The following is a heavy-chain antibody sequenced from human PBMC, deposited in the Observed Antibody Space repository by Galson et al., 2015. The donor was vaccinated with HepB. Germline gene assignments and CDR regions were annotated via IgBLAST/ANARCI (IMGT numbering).Heavy chain of an antibody. V-gene: IGHV3-66*01. CDR2: IYSGGST. J-gene: IGHJ6*02. CDR1: GFTVSSNY. Sequence: SLRLSCAASGFTVSSNYMSWVRQAPGKGLEWVSVIYSGGSTYYADSVKGRFTISRDNSKNTLYLQMNSLRAEDTAVYYCARDKTYYDSSGSYNYYGMDVWGQGTTVTVSS. CDR3: ARDKTYYDSSGSYNYYGMDV. D-gene: IGHD3-22*01.